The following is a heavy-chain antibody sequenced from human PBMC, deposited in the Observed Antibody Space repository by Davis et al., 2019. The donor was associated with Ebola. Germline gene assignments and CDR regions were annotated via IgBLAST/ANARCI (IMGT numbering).Heavy chain of an antibody. CDR1: GGSVSSGSYY. J-gene: IGHJ6*02. Sequence: SETLSLTCTVSGGSVSSGSYYWSWIRQPPEKGLEWVGYIYYSGSTNCNPSLKSRVTISVDTSKNQFSLKLSSVTAADTAVYYCARGRIVATIRYYYYYGMDVWGQGTTVTVSS. CDR2: IYYSGST. CDR3: ARGRIVATIRYYYYYGMDV. V-gene: IGHV4-61*01. D-gene: IGHD5-12*01.